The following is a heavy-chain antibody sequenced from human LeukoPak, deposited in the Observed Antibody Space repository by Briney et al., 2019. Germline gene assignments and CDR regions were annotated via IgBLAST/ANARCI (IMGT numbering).Heavy chain of an antibody. D-gene: IGHD3-3*01. Sequence: GGSLRLSCAASGFSFRTYSMNWVRQAPGKGLEWVSFISSSSQTIYYADSVKGRFTVSRDNAKNSLLLQMNSLRAEDTAVYYCASGSGLDTKFDYWGQGTLVTVSS. V-gene: IGHV3-48*01. J-gene: IGHJ4*02. CDR3: ASGSGLDTKFDY. CDR1: GFSFRTYS. CDR2: ISSSSQTI.